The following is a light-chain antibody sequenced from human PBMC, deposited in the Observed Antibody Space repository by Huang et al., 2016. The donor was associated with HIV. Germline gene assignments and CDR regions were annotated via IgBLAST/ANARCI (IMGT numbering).Light chain of an antibody. J-gene: IGKJ1*01. CDR1: QSVRSNY. V-gene: IGKV3-20*01. CDR2: GAS. Sequence: EIVLTQSPGTLSLSPGERVTLSCRASQSVRSNYLAWYQQKPGQTPRLLIYGASSSDTGIPDRFSGSGSGTDFTLTISRLEPEDFAVYYCQQYGTSRTFGQGTKVEIK. CDR3: QQYGTSRT.